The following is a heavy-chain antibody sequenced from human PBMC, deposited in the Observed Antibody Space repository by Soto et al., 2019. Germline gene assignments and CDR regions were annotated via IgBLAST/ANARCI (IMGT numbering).Heavy chain of an antibody. Sequence: GASVKVSCKASGGTFNSDTITWVRQAPGQGLEWMGGIIPISDTAHYAQSFQGRVTITADEPTSTVYMELSSLRSEDTAIYYCATLVPAPIKLYPRLGWFDPWGQGTLVTVSS. CDR2: IIPISDTA. CDR3: ATLVPAPIKLYPRLGWFDP. CDR1: GGTFNSDT. V-gene: IGHV1-69*13. J-gene: IGHJ5*02. D-gene: IGHD2-2*02.